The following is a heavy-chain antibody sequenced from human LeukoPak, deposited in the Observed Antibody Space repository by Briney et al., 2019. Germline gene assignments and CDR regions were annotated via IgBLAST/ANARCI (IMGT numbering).Heavy chain of an antibody. Sequence: GGSLRLSCAASGFTFSSYWMHWVRQTPGKGLVWVSRINTDGSTTNYADSVKGRFTISRDNAKNTLNLQMNSLRAEDTAVYYCARVLRYCSGGNCYSGGLGYMDVWGKGTTVTISS. CDR3: ARVLRYCSGGNCYSGGLGYMDV. J-gene: IGHJ6*03. V-gene: IGHV3-74*01. D-gene: IGHD2-15*01. CDR1: GFTFSSYW. CDR2: INTDGSTT.